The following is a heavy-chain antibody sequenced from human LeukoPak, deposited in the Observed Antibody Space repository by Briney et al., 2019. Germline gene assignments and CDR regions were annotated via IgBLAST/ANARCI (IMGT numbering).Heavy chain of an antibody. V-gene: IGHV3-15*01. CDR2: IKSNTDGGTT. D-gene: IGHD3-22*01. Sequence: GGSLRLSCAASGFTFSNAWMSWVRQAPGKGLEWVGHIKSNTDGGTTDYAAPVKGRFTFSRDDSENTVYLQMNSLKTEDTAVYYCATPPVYYDNSPFDFWGQGTLVTVSS. CDR3: ATPPVYYDNSPFDF. CDR1: GFTFSNAW. J-gene: IGHJ4*02.